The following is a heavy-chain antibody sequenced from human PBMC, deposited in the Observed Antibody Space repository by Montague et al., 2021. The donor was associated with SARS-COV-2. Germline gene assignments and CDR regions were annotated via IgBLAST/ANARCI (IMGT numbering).Heavy chain of an antibody. J-gene: IGHJ4*02. CDR1: GGSFSGYY. D-gene: IGHD3-22*01. V-gene: IGHV4-34*01. CDR2: INHSGST. Sequence: SETLSLTCAVYGGSFSGYYWSWIRQPPGKGQGLMGEINHSGSTKYNPSLKSRGTISVDTSKNQFSLKLSTVTAADTAVYYCARGKKRVFTYDYDSSGYASDYWGQGTLVTVSS. CDR3: ARGKKRVFTYDYDSSGYASDY.